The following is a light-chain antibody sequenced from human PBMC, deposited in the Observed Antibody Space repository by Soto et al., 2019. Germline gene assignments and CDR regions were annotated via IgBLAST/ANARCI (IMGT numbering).Light chain of an antibody. J-gene: IGKJ1*01. CDR1: QSISSW. V-gene: IGKV1-5*01. CDR2: DAS. Sequence: DIPMTQSPSTLSASVGDRDTITCRASQSISSWLAWYQQKPGKAPKLLIYDASSLESGVPSRFSGSGSGTEFTLTISSLQPDDFATYYCQQYNSYSQTFGQGTKVDIK. CDR3: QQYNSYSQT.